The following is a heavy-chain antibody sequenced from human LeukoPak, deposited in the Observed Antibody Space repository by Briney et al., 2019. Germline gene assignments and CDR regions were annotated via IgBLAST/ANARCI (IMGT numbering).Heavy chain of an antibody. D-gene: IGHD4-17*01. J-gene: IGHJ4*02. V-gene: IGHV1-2*02. CDR2: INPNSGGT. Sequence: ASVKVSCKASGYTFTGYYMHWVRQAPGQGLEWMGWINPNSGGTNYAQKFQGRVTMTRDMSLSTAYMELSRLISDDAAVYFCARVANFDYGDYYFDYWGQGTMVTVST. CDR3: ARVANFDYGDYYFDY. CDR1: GYTFTGYY.